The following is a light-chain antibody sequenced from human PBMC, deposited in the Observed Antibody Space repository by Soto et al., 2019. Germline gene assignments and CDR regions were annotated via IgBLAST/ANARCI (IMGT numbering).Light chain of an antibody. CDR2: GAS. CDR1: QSVSSN. J-gene: IGKJ2*01. CDR3: QQYNNWPPYT. Sequence: EIVMTQSPATLSVSPGERATLSCRASQSVSSNLAWYQQNPGQAPRLLTYGASTRATGIPARFSGSGSGTEFPRTISSLQSEDFALYYCQQYNNWPPYTFGQGTKLEIK. V-gene: IGKV3-15*01.